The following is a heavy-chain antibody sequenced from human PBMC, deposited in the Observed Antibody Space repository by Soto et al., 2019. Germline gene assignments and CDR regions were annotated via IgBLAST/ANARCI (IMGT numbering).Heavy chain of an antibody. CDR3: ARDKIPYCSSTSCYKGGSYYYYGMDV. CDR2: IIPIFRTA. CDR1: GGTFSSYA. D-gene: IGHD2-2*02. V-gene: IGHV1-69*06. J-gene: IGHJ6*02. Sequence: QVQLVQSGAEVKKPGSSVKVSCKASGGTFSSYAISWVRQAPGQGLEWMGGIIPIFRTANYAQKFQGRVTITADKSKRTGYMELSSLRSEDTAVYYCARDKIPYCSSTSCYKGGSYYYYGMDVWGQGTTVTVSS.